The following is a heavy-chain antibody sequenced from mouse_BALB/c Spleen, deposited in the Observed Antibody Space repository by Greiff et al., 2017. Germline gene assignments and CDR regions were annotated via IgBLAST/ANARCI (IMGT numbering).Heavy chain of an antibody. Sequence: EVQGVESGGGLVQPGGSLKLSCAASGFTFSSYGMSWVRQTPDKRLELVATINSNGGSTYYPDSVKGRFTISRDNAKNTLYLQMSSLKSEDTAMYYCASLYYYGGFAYWGQGTLVTVSA. V-gene: IGHV5-6-3*01. D-gene: IGHD1-1*01. J-gene: IGHJ3*01. CDR1: GFTFSSYG. CDR2: INSNGGST. CDR3: ASLYYYGGFAY.